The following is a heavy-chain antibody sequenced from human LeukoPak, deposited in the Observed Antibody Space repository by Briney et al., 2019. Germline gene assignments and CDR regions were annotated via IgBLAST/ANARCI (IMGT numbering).Heavy chain of an antibody. V-gene: IGHV4-4*07. CDR1: GGSISGYY. D-gene: IGHD3-22*01. Sequence: SETLSLTCTVSGGSISGYYWSWIRQPAGRGLDWIGRIYTSGSTNYNPSLKSRVTISVDTSKNQFSLKLSSVTAADTAVYYCAREVHYYDSSGYFDYWGQGTLVTVSS. CDR2: IYTSGST. J-gene: IGHJ4*02. CDR3: AREVHYYDSSGYFDY.